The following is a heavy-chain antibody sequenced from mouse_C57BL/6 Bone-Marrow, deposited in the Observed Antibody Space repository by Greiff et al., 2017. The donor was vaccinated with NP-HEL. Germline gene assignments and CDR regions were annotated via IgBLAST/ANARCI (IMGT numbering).Heavy chain of an antibody. J-gene: IGHJ2*01. CDR3: AIYYYGSRDY. CDR2: IDPSDSET. Sequence: QVQLQQPGAELVRPGSSVKLSCKASGYTFTSYWMHWVKQRPIQGLEWIGNIDPSDSETHYNQKFKDKATLTVDKSSSKAYMQLSSLSSEDSAVYYCAIYYYGSRDYWGQGTTLTVSS. D-gene: IGHD1-1*01. V-gene: IGHV1-52*01. CDR1: GYTFTSYW.